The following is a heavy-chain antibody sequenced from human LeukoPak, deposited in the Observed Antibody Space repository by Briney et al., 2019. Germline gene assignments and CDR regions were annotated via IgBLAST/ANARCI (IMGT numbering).Heavy chain of an antibody. CDR1: GFTFSSYW. Sequence: TGGSLRLSCAASGFTFSSYWMHWVRQAPGKGLVWVSRINSDGSSTIYADSVKGRFTISRDNAKNTLYLQMNGLRAEDTAVYYCARVIPRGYYDSSGYLFDYWGQGTLVTVSS. J-gene: IGHJ4*02. D-gene: IGHD3-22*01. CDR2: INSDGSST. V-gene: IGHV3-74*01. CDR3: ARVIPRGYYDSSGYLFDY.